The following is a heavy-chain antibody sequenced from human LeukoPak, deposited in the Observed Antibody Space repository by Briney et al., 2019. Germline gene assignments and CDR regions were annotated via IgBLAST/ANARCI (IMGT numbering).Heavy chain of an antibody. V-gene: IGHV3-30*02. D-gene: IGHD3-9*01. CDR2: IRYDGSNK. Sequence: PGGSLRLSCAASGFTFSSYGMHWVRQAPGKGLEWVAFIRYDGSNKYYADSVKGRFTISRDNAKNSLYLQMNSLRAEDTAVYYCARVLRYFDWLSGPYYYYYYMDVWGKGTTVTVSS. CDR1: GFTFSSYG. CDR3: ARVLRYFDWLSGPYYYYYYMDV. J-gene: IGHJ6*03.